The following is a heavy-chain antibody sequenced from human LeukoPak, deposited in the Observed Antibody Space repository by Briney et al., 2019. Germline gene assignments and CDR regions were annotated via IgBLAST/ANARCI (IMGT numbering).Heavy chain of an antibody. J-gene: IGHJ5*02. Sequence: ASVKVSCKASGYTFTDYYIHWVRQAPGQGLEWMGWINPKRGATKYAQKFQGRVTMTRDTAISTAYMELSSLTSDDTAVYSCARDAATSRTSWFDPWGQGTLVTVSS. V-gene: IGHV1-2*02. CDR2: INPKRGAT. CDR3: ARDAATSRTSWFDP. D-gene: IGHD6-13*01. CDR1: GYTFTDYY.